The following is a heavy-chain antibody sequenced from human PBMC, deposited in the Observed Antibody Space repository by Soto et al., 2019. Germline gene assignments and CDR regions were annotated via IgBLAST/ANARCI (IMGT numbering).Heavy chain of an antibody. Sequence: DVQVVESGGGLVKPGGSLRLSCAASGFTFSNAWMNWVRQAPGKGLEWVGRIKSKTDGGTTDYVAPVKGRFTISRDDSKHTLYLHMDSLKTEDTAMYYCTTGVWGSFNIWGQGTMVTVSS. CDR3: TTGVWGSFNI. CDR1: GFTFSNAW. CDR2: IKSKTDGGTT. D-gene: IGHD6-13*01. J-gene: IGHJ3*02. V-gene: IGHV3-15*01.